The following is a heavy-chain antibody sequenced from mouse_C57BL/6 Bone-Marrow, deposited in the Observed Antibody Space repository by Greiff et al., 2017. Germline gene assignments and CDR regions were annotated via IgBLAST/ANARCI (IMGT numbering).Heavy chain of an antibody. V-gene: IGHV1-26*01. CDR3: ARKDYSTRGLGY. Sequence: KQSHGKSLEWIGDINPNNGGTSYNQKFKGKATLTVDKSSSTAYMELRSLTSEDSAVSYCARKDYSTRGLGYWGQGTLVTVSA. J-gene: IGHJ3*01. D-gene: IGHD2-5*01. CDR2: INPNNGGT.